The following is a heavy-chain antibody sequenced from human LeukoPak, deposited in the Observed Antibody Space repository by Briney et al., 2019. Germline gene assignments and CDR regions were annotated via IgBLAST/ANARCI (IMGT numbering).Heavy chain of an antibody. J-gene: IGHJ6*02. CDR3: ARSIGLTGGGVDV. V-gene: IGHV3-11*01. CDR1: GFTFSDYN. Sequence: GGSLRLSCAASGFTFSDYNMNWVRQAPGKGLEWVSYITNGGSTIHHADSVKGRFTISRDNARKTLYLQMNSLRAEDTAVYYCARSIGLTGGGVDVWGQGTTVTVSS. CDR2: ITNGGSTI. D-gene: IGHD3-9*01.